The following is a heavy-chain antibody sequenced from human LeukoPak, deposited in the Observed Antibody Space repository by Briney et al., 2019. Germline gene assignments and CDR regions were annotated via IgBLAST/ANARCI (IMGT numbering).Heavy chain of an antibody. D-gene: IGHD3-22*01. CDR2: ISGSVGST. Sequence: GGSLRLSCAASGFTFSNYAMSWVRQAPGKGLEWGSAISGSVGSTYYSDSVKGLFTISTDNSKNTLYLQMNSLRAEDTAVYYCAKDSSGYYHDSYYYYMDVWGKGTTVTVSS. CDR3: AKDSSGYYHDSYYYYMDV. J-gene: IGHJ6*03. V-gene: IGHV3-23*01. CDR1: GFTFSNYA.